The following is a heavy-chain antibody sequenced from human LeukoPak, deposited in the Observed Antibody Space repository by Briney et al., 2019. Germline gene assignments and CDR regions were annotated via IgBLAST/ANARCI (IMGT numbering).Heavy chain of an antibody. V-gene: IGHV3-23*01. J-gene: IGHJ4*02. CDR1: GFTSSSYA. Sequence: PGGSLRLSCAASGFTSSSYALNWVRQAPGKGLEWVSAISGSGGSTYYADSVKGRFTISRGNSKNTLYLQMNSLRAEDTAVYYCANPRGQWLVLGYFDYWGQGTLVTVSS. CDR2: ISGSGGST. D-gene: IGHD6-19*01. CDR3: ANPRGQWLVLGYFDY.